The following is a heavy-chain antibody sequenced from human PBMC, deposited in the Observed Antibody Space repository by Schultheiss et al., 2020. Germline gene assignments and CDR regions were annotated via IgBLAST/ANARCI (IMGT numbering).Heavy chain of an antibody. D-gene: IGHD1-26*01. CDR2: INPNSGGT. V-gene: IGHV1-2*06. Sequence: ASVKVSCKASGYTFTGYYMHWVRQAPGQGLEWMGRINPNSGGTNYAQKFQGRVTMTRDTSISTAYMELSRLRSDDTAVYYCARVGATSHYYYYGMDVWGQGTTVTVSS. CDR1: GYTFTGYY. CDR3: ARVGATSHYYYYGMDV. J-gene: IGHJ6*02.